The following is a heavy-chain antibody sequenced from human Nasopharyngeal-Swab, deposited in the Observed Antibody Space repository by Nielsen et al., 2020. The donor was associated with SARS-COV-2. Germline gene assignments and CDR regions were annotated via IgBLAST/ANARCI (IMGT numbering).Heavy chain of an antibody. CDR1: EYSFSNYW. CDR3: ARHPGFVTGYYFDS. J-gene: IGHJ5*01. Sequence: GESLKISCKGSEYSFSNYWIAWVRQMPGKGLDWVGIITPADSDTRYSPSFQGQVTLSVDESINTAYLQWSSLKASDTAMYYCARHPGFVTGYYFDSWGQGTLVTVSS. V-gene: IGHV5-51*01. D-gene: IGHD3-9*01. CDR2: ITPADSDT.